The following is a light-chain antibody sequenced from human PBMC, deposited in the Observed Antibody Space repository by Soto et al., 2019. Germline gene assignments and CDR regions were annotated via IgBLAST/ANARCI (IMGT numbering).Light chain of an antibody. J-gene: IGKJ1*01. V-gene: IGKV3-20*01. CDR2: GAS. CDR1: QGVKTSN. Sequence: VLTQSAGTLSWSPGERPTLACWASQGVKTSNLVWFQQQPGLAPRLLIFGASSRATGIPDRFSGSGSGTDFTLTISRLEPEDFAVYYCQQFVNSRTFGQGTKVDIK. CDR3: QQFVNSRT.